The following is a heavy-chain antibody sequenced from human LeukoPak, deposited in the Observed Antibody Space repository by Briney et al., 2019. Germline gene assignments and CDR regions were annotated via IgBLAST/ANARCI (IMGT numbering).Heavy chain of an antibody. CDR3: AKLAKYFYGSETFYFFEH. Sequence: GGSLRLSCAASGFILSSYWMHWVRHAPGKGLAWVSRINTDGSSTSYADSVKGRFTISRDNGKNSLYLQMNSLRVEDTAVYYCAKLAKYFYGSETFYFFEHWGQGTPVTASS. D-gene: IGHD3-10*01. CDR1: GFILSSYW. J-gene: IGHJ4*02. CDR2: INTDGSST. V-gene: IGHV3-74*01.